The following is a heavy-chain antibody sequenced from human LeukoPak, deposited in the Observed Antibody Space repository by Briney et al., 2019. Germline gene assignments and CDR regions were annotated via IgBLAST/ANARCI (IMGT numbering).Heavy chain of an antibody. Sequence: PGGSLRLSCAASGFTFSESWMSWVRQAPGKGLEWVANMNQDGSEKDYVDSVKGRFIISRDNARESLYLQMSSLRAEDTAVYYCATYTHWVAGDVWGHGTTVTVSS. J-gene: IGHJ6*02. CDR3: ATYTHWVAGDV. V-gene: IGHV3-7*01. D-gene: IGHD3-16*01. CDR1: GFTFSESW. CDR2: MNQDGSEK.